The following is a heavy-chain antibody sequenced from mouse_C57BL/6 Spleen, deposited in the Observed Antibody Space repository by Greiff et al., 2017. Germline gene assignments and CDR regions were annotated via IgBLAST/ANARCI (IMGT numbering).Heavy chain of an antibody. CDR2: IAPSASDT. V-gene: IGHV1-52*01. CDR1: GYTFTSYW. J-gene: IGHJ2*01. Sequence: QVQLQQPGAELVRPGSSVKLSCKASGYTFTSYWMHWVKPRPIQGLAWIGNIAPSASDTHSTQKFKDKATLTVDKSSSTAYMQLSSLTSEDSAVYYCARGINREGGYDYWGQGTTRTGAS. CDR3: ARGINREGGYDY. D-gene: IGHD2-2*01.